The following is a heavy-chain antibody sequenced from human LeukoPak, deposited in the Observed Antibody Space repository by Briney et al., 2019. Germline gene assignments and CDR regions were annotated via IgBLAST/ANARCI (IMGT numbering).Heavy chain of an antibody. D-gene: IGHD3-9*01. CDR1: GFNFSRYG. Sequence: GKSLRLSCAASGFNFSRYGMHWVRQVLGKGLEWVAVIPYDGSNQYYVDSVRGRFTVSRDNSKSTLYLQMNSLRTDDTAVYYCAKDRDDVLTGLYGMDVWGQGTTVTVSS. V-gene: IGHV3-30*18. CDR2: IPYDGSNQ. CDR3: AKDRDDVLTGLYGMDV. J-gene: IGHJ6*02.